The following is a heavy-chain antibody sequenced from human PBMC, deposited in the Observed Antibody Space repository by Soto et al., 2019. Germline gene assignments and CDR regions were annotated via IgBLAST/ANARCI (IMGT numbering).Heavy chain of an antibody. CDR1: GYTFTSYG. CDR2: TSAYKGNT. J-gene: IGHJ6*02. D-gene: IGHD6-19*01. CDR3: ARRQWLVGGYYYGMDV. V-gene: IGHV1-18*01. Sequence: QVQLVQSGAEVKKPGASVKVSCEASGYTFTSYGISWVRQAPGQGLEWMGWTSAYKGNTNYAQKLQGRVTMTTDTPTSTAYMELRSLRSDDTAVYYCARRQWLVGGYYYGMDVWGQGTTVTVSS.